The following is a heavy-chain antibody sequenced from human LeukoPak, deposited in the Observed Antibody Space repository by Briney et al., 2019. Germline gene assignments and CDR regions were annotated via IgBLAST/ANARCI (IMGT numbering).Heavy chain of an antibody. Sequence: PGGSLRLSCTPSGFTFSVFAINWVRQAPGKGLEWVGLIRSSPNGGTTEYGASVKGRFIISRDDSKNIAYLQMNSLKTEDTAVYYCTRNYNTQDFDYWGQGILVTVSS. J-gene: IGHJ4*02. D-gene: IGHD3-22*01. CDR1: GFTFSVFA. V-gene: IGHV3-49*04. CDR2: IRSSPNGGTT. CDR3: TRNYNTQDFDY.